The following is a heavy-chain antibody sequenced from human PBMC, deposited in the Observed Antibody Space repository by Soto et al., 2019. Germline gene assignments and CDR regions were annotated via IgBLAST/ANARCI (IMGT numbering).Heavy chain of an antibody. J-gene: IGHJ4*02. CDR2: ISANGDTT. V-gene: IGHV3-64D*06. D-gene: IGHD2-15*01. CDR1: GFTFSNYP. Sequence: GGSLRLSCSASGFTFSNYPMHWVRQAPGKGLDHVSTISANGDTTYYTDSVKGRVTISRDNSKNTLYLQMSSVTAADTAVYYCARLILAFTEPFDYWGQGTLVTVSS. CDR3: ARLILAFTEPFDY.